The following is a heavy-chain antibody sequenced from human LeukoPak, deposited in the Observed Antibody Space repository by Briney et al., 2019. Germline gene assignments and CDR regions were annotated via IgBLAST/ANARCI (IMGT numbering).Heavy chain of an antibody. Sequence: ASVKVSCKASGYTFTGYYMHWVRQAPGQGLEWMGWINPNSGGTNYAQKFQGRVTMTRDTSISTAYMELSRLRSDDTAVYYCARARLGRYYDSSGNYFDYWGQGTLVTVSS. V-gene: IGHV1-2*02. CDR1: GYTFTGYY. CDR3: ARARLGRYYDSSGNYFDY. CDR2: INPNSGGT. D-gene: IGHD3-22*01. J-gene: IGHJ4*02.